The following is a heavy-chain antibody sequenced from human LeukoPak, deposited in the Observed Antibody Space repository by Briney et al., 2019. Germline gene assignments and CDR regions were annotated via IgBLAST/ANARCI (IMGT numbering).Heavy chain of an antibody. J-gene: IGHJ4*02. CDR1: GFTFSSYW. Sequence: GGSLRLSCAASGFTFSSYWMSWVRQAPGKGLEWVANIKQDGSETYYVDSVRGRFTISRDNSKNTLYLQMNSLRGEDTAVYYCAKDSVPSCSSTSCYGYFDYWGQGTLVTVSS. V-gene: IGHV3-7*01. CDR3: AKDSVPSCSSTSCYGYFDY. CDR2: IKQDGSET. D-gene: IGHD2-2*01.